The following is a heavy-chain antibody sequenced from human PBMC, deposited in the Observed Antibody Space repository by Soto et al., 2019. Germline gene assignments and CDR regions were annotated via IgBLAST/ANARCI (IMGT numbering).Heavy chain of an antibody. Sequence: QVQLVQSGAEVKKPGSSVKVSCKASGGTFSSYAISWVRQAPGQGLEWMGGIIPIFGTANYAQKFQGRVTITADECTSTAYLELSSLRSEDTAVYYCARHSSGWDKEYYCDYWGQGTLVTVSS. J-gene: IGHJ4*02. CDR2: IIPIFGTA. V-gene: IGHV1-69*12. CDR3: ARHSSGWDKEYYCDY. D-gene: IGHD6-19*01. CDR1: GGTFSSYA.